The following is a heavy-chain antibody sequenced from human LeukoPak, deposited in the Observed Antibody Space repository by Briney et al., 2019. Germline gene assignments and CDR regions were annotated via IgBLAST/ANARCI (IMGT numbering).Heavy chain of an antibody. D-gene: IGHD3-10*01. CDR3: ARHFYSGPYYYGSGSHFDY. J-gene: IGHJ4*02. CDR2: ISHSGST. V-gene: IGHV4-34*01. Sequence: SETLSLTCAVYGGSFSGYYWSWIRQPPGKGLEWIGEISHSGSTNYNPSLKSRVTISVDTSKNQFSLKLSSVTAADTAVYYCARHFYSGPYYYGSGSHFDYWGQGTLVTVSS. CDR1: GGSFSGYY.